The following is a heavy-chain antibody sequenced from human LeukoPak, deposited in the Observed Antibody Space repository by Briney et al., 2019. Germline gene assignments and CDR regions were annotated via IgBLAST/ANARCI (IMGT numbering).Heavy chain of an antibody. D-gene: IGHD6-19*01. CDR1: GYTFTSYG. Sequence: ASVKVSCKASGYTFTSYGISWVRQPPGQGLEWMGWISAYNGNTNYAQKLQGRVTMTTDTSTSTAYMELRSLRSDDTAVYYCAITVAGPNYYYYYMDVWGKGTTVTVSS. V-gene: IGHV1-18*01. CDR3: AITVAGPNYYYYYMDV. CDR2: ISAYNGNT. J-gene: IGHJ6*03.